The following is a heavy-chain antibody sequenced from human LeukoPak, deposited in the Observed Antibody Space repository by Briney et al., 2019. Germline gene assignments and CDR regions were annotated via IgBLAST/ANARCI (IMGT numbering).Heavy chain of an antibody. V-gene: IGHV3-23*01. J-gene: IGHJ6*02. Sequence: GGSLRLSCAASGFTFSSYAMSWVRQAPGKGLEWVSAISGSGGSTYYADSVKGRFTISRDNSKNTLYLQMNSLRAEDTAVYYCARDPGRQYSSVADVWGQGTTVTVSS. CDR3: ARDPGRQYSSVADV. CDR1: GFTFSSYA. CDR2: ISGSGGST. D-gene: IGHD3-22*01.